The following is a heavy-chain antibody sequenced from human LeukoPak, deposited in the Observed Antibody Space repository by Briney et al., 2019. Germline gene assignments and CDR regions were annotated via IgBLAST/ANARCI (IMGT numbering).Heavy chain of an antibody. Sequence: GGSLRLSCVASGFTFTSYDFNWVRQAPGKGLEWVSYISNGGGTISYADSVKGRFTISRDNAKNSVFLQMNALRAEDTAVYYCARDSYMFGSDYWGQGTLVTVSS. V-gene: IGHV3-48*03. CDR3: ARDSYMFGSDY. J-gene: IGHJ4*02. D-gene: IGHD3-10*02. CDR1: GFTFTSYD. CDR2: ISNGGGTI.